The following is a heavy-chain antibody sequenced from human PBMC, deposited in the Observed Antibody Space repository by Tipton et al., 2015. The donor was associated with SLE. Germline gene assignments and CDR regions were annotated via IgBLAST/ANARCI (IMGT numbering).Heavy chain of an antibody. CDR3: ARESRYSSNWLNAFDV. J-gene: IGHJ3*01. V-gene: IGHV4-34*01. D-gene: IGHD6-13*01. Sequence: TLSLTCAVYGGSFSGYYWSWIRQPPGKGLEWIGEINHSGSTNYNPSLKSRVTISLDTSKNQFSLKVDSVTAADTAVYFCARESRYSSNWLNAFDVWGQGTMVTVSS. CDR2: INHSGST. CDR1: GGSFSGYY.